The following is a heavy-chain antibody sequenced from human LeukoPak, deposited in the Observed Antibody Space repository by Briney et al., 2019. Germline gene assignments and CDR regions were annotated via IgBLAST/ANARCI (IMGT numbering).Heavy chain of an antibody. CDR2: ISYDGSNK. J-gene: IGHJ4*02. D-gene: IGHD5-12*01. CDR1: GFTFSSYG. V-gene: IGHV3-30*18. CDR3: AKARYSGYDTRGVVDY. Sequence: GGSLRLSCAASGFTFSSYGMHWVRQAPGKGLEWVAVISYDGSNKYYADSVKGRFTISRDNSKNTLYLQMNSLRAEDTAVYYCAKARYSGYDTRGVVDYWGQGTLSPSPQ.